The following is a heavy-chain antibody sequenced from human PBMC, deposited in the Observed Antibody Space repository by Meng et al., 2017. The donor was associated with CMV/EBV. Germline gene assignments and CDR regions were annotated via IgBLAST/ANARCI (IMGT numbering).Heavy chain of an antibody. J-gene: IGHJ6*02. CDR2: INPNSGGT. D-gene: IGHD3-10*01. CDR3: ARDFANEGVYYYDYYYGMDV. Sequence: ASVKVSCKASGYTFTGYYMHWVRQAPGQGLEWMGWINPNSGGTNYAQKFQGRVTMTRDTSISTAYMELSRLSSDDTAVYYCARDFANEGVYYYDYYYGMDVWGQGTTVTVSS. V-gene: IGHV1-2*02. CDR1: GYTFTGYY.